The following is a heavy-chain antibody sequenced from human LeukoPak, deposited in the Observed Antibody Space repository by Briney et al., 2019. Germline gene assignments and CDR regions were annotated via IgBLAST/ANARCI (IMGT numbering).Heavy chain of an antibody. CDR1: GGSISSSSYY. V-gene: IGHV4-61*02. D-gene: IGHD1-1*01. CDR2: IYTSGST. CDR3: ARDRANEGFDY. J-gene: IGHJ4*02. Sequence: SETLSLTCTVSGGSISSSSYYWSWIRQPAGKGLEWIGRIYTSGSTNYNPSLKSRVTMSVDTSKNQFSLKLSSVTAADTAVYYCARDRANEGFDYWGQGTLVTVSS.